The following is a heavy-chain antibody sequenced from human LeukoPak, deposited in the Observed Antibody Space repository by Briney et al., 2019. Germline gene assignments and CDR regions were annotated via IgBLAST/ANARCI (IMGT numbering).Heavy chain of an antibody. D-gene: IGHD4-23*01. V-gene: IGHV4-61*01. CDR2: IYYSGST. J-gene: IGHJ4*02. CDR3: ARGGAYGGKKFGY. Sequence: SETLSLTCTVSGDSVSSGSSYWSWIRQPPGKGLEWIGYIYYSGSTNYNPSLKSRVTISVDTSKNQFSLKLSSVTAADTAVYYCARGGAYGGKKFGYWGQGTLVTVSS. CDR1: GDSVSSGSSY.